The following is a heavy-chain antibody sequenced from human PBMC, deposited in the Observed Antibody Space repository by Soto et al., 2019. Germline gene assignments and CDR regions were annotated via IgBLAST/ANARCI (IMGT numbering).Heavy chain of an antibody. CDR2: VSFDGSDK. CDR1: GFTFSSYI. Sequence: QVHLEESGGGVVQPGRSLRISYAASGFTFSSYIMHWVRQAPGKGLEWVAAVSFDGSDKYYPESVKGRFTISRDNSKNTLFLQMNSLRAEDTAVYYCARDSAGEGGYWGQGTLVTVSS. D-gene: IGHD3-16*01. J-gene: IGHJ4*02. CDR3: ARDSAGEGGY. V-gene: IGHV3-30-3*01.